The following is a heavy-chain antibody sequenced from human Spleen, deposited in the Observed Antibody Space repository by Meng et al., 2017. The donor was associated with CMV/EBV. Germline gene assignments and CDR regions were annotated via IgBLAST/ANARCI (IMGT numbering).Heavy chain of an antibody. J-gene: IGHJ6*02. CDR2: ISAYKGKT. CDR3: ARDQRGYSFGYYYYYGMDV. V-gene: IGHV1-18*01. Sequence: ASVKVSCKASGYTFTTYGISWVRQAPGQGLEWMGWISAYKGKTNYVQELQGRVTMTTDTSTSTAYMELRSLRSDDTAVYYCARDQRGYSFGYYYYYGMDVWGQGTTVTVSS. D-gene: IGHD5-18*01. CDR1: GYTFTTYG.